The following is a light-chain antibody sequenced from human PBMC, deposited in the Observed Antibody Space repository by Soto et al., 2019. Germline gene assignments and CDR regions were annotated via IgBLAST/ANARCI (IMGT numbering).Light chain of an antibody. CDR3: QQYDNYPLA. J-gene: IGKJ4*01. CDR2: KAS. Sequence: DIQMTQSPSTLSASVGDRVTITCRASQSISTWLAWYQQKPGKAPKLLIYKASSLEGGVTSRFSGSGSGTEFNITISSLQPDDFATYYCQQYDNYPLAFGGGTTVDIK. V-gene: IGKV1-5*03. CDR1: QSISTW.